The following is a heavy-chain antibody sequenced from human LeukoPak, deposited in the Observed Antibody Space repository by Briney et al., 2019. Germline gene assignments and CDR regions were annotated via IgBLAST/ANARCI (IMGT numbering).Heavy chain of an antibody. D-gene: IGHD3-10*01. J-gene: IGHJ4*02. Sequence: QPGGSLRLSCAASGFTFSTYAMHWVRQAPGKGLEWVAVLSSDGNIEHYADSVKGRFTISRDNSKNTLNLQMNSLRAEDTAIYYCAKDGRIWFGEFIDSWGQGTLVTVSS. CDR3: AKDGRIWFGEFIDS. V-gene: IGHV3-30*18. CDR2: LSSDGNIE. CDR1: GFTFSTYA.